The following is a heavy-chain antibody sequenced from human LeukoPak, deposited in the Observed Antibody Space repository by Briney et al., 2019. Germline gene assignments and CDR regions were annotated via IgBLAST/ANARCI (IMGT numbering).Heavy chain of an antibody. V-gene: IGHV4-31*03. Sequence: PSETLSLTCTVSGGSISSGGYYWSWIRQHPGKGLEWIGYIYYSGSTYYNPSLKSRVTISVDTSKNQFSLKLSSVTAADTAVYYCAGEVTVRGKWNYFDYWGQGTLVTVSS. CDR3: AGEVTVRGKWNYFDY. J-gene: IGHJ4*02. CDR2: IYYSGST. D-gene: IGHD2-8*01. CDR1: GGSISSGGYY.